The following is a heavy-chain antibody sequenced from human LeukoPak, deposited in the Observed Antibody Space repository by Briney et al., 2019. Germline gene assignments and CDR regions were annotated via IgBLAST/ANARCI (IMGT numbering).Heavy chain of an antibody. CDR2: IRQDGGEK. D-gene: IGHD3-10*01. CDR3: ARDRGADRFDY. CDR1: GFTFSVYW. J-gene: IGHJ4*02. V-gene: IGHV3-7*03. Sequence: GGSLGLSWVASGFTFSVYWMSWVRQAPGKGLEWVANIRQDGGEKWYMDSVKGRFTISRDNANNSLYLKLDNLRAEDSGIYYCARDRGADRFDYWGQGTQVTVSS.